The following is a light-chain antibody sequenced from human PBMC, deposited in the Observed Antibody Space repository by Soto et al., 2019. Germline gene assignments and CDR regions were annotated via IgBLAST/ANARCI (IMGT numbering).Light chain of an antibody. CDR2: GAS. V-gene: IGKV3-15*01. J-gene: IGKJ1*01. CDR1: QSVSSN. Sequence: ERVMTQSPATLSLSPGERAARCCRASQSVSSNLAWYQQKPGQAPRLLIYGASTRATGIAARFSGSGSGTEFTLTISSLQSEDFAVYYCQQYNNWPQTFGQGTKVDIK. CDR3: QQYNNWPQT.